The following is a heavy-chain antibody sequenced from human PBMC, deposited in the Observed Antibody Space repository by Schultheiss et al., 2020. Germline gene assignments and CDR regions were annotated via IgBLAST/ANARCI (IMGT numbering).Heavy chain of an antibody. J-gene: IGHJ6*02. Sequence: SETLSLTCTVSGGSISSYYWSWIRQPAGKGLEWIGRIYTSGSTNYNPSLKSRVTMSVDTSKNQFSLKLSSVTAADTAVYYCARDLTKSDFDIYYYYYGMDVWGQGTTVTVS. V-gene: IGHV4-4*07. CDR1: GGSISSYY. CDR2: IYTSGST. D-gene: IGHD3-9*01. CDR3: ARDLTKSDFDIYYYYYGMDV.